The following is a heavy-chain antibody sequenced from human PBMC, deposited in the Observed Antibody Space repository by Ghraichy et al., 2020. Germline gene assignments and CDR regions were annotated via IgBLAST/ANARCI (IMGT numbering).Heavy chain of an antibody. Sequence: GGSLRLSCAASGFSVITKFMAWVRQAPGKGLEWVSVIYSAVTTYYAYSVQDRFIISIDNSTNTLFLQMNSLKTEDTAVYFCARSFISAVRGAYFENWGRGAPVSVSS. CDR1: GFSVITKF. J-gene: IGHJ4*02. CDR3: ARSFISAVRGAYFEN. V-gene: IGHV3-66*01. CDR2: IYSAVTT. D-gene: IGHD3-10*01.